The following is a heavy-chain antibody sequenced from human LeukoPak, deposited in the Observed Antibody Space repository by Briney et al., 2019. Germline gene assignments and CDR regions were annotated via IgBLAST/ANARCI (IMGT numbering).Heavy chain of an antibody. J-gene: IGHJ5*02. CDR2: IHYSGST. Sequence: SETLSLTCTVSGGSISSNSYYWGWIRQPPGKGLEWVRSIHYSGSTYYNPSLKSRVTMSVDTSKNQVSLRLSSVTAADTAMYYCARGSGTYYVYNWFHPWGQGTLVTVSS. V-gene: IGHV4-39*07. CDR1: GGSISSNSYY. D-gene: IGHD3-10*01. CDR3: ARGSGTYYVYNWFHP.